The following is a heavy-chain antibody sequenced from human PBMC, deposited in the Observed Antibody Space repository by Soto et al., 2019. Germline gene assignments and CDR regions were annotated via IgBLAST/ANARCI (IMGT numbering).Heavy chain of an antibody. CDR1: GFTFNNFL. CDR2: ISGRGGTI. CDR3: AKADDILTGYAFDP. D-gene: IGHD3-9*01. J-gene: IGHJ5*02. Sequence: EEQLLESGGGLVQPGGSLRLSCVASGFTFNNFLMSWVRQAPGKGLEWVSGISGRGGTISYADSVKGRFTISRDNSNNTLYLQMSSLRAEDTAIYYCAKADDILTGYAFDPWGQGTLVTVAS. V-gene: IGHV3-23*01.